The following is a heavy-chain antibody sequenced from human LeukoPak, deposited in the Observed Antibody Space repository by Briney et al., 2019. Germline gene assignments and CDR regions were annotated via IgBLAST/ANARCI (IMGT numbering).Heavy chain of an antibody. CDR2: ISSSSSTI. V-gene: IGHV3-48*01. CDR3: ARLGYSYGHTYFGY. CDR1: GFSFSSYS. J-gene: IGHJ4*02. Sequence: GGSLRLSCAASGFSFSSYSMNWVRQAPGKGLEWVSYISSSSSTIYYVDSVKGRFTISRDNAKNSLYLQMNSLRAEDTAVYYCARLGYSYGHTYFGYWGQGTLVTVSS. D-gene: IGHD5-18*01.